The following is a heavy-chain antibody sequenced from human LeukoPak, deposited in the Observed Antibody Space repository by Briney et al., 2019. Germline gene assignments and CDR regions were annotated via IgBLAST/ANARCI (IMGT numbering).Heavy chain of an antibody. CDR1: GFTFSSYS. J-gene: IGHJ6*03. Sequence: GGSLRLSCAASGFTFSSYSMNWVRQAPGKRLEWVSYISSSSSTIYDADSVKGRFTISRDNAKNSLYLQMNSLRAEDTAGYYCAREASGHSSSGFFGPYYYYYMDVWGKGTTVTVSS. V-gene: IGHV3-48*01. D-gene: IGHD6-6*01. CDR2: ISSSSSTI. CDR3: AREASGHSSSGFFGPYYYYYMDV.